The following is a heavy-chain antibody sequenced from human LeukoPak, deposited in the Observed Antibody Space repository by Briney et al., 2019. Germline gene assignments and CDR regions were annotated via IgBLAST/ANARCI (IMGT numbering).Heavy chain of an antibody. V-gene: IGHV4-59*08. CDR1: GGSVSNYY. CDR3: ARTSIFGVVRFDP. Sequence: PSETLSLTCTVSGGSVSNYYWSWIRQPPGKGLEWIGDIYYSGSTNYNPSLKSRLTISVDTSKNHFSLKLSSVTAADTAVYYCARTSIFGVVRFDPWGQGTLVTVSS. D-gene: IGHD3-3*02. J-gene: IGHJ5*02. CDR2: IYYSGST.